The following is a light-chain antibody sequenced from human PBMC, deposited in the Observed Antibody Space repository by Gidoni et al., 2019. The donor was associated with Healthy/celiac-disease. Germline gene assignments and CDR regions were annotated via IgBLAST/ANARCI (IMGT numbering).Light chain of an antibody. V-gene: IGKV1-9*01. Sequence: DIQLTQSPSFLSASVGDRVTITCRASQGISSYLAWYQQKPGKAPKLLIDAASTLQSGVPSRFSGSGSGTEFTLTISSLQPEDFATYYCQQLNSYPPFTFGPXTKVDIK. CDR3: QQLNSYPPFT. J-gene: IGKJ3*01. CDR2: AAS. CDR1: QGISSY.